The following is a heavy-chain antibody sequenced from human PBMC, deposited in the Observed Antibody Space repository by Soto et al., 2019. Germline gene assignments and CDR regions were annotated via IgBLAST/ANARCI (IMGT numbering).Heavy chain of an antibody. CDR1: GFTFSSYA. J-gene: IGHJ6*02. D-gene: IGHD2-15*01. CDR3: ARMASFYCSGGSCYPTYCMDV. V-gene: IGHV3-30-3*01. CDR2: ISYDGSNK. Sequence: QVQLVESGGGVVQPGRSLRLSCAASGFTFSSYAMHWVRQAPGKGLEWVAVISYDGSNKYYADSVKGRFTISRDNSKNTLDLQMNSLIAEDTAVYYCARMASFYCSGGSCYPTYCMDVWGHGTTVTVSS.